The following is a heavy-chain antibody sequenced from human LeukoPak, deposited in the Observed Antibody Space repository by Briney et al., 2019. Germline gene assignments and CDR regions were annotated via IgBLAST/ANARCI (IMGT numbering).Heavy chain of an antibody. V-gene: IGHV4-59*01. CDR3: ARVYGGGYDFRGAFDI. J-gene: IGHJ3*02. CDR2: VYYTGST. D-gene: IGHD5-12*01. CDR1: GDSLSTYY. Sequence: SETLSLTCTVSGDSLSTYYWIWIRQPPGKGLEYIGYVYYTGSTNYNPSLKSRVTISVDTSKNQFSLKLSSVTAADTAVYYCARVYGGGYDFRGAFDIWGQGTMATVSS.